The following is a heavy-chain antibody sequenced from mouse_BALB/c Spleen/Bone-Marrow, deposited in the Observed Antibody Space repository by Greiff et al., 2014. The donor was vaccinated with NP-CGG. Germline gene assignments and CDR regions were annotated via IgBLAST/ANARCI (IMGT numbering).Heavy chain of an antibody. CDR3: ARSDDGFPYPFDS. CDR1: GYTFTSYD. Sequence: QVQLKDSGPELVKPGALVKISCKASGYTFTSYDINWVKQRPGQGLEWIGWIYPGDGSTKYNEKFKGKATLTADRSSSTAYMQLSSLTSENSAVYFCARSDDGFPYPFDSWGQGTTLTVSS. J-gene: IGHJ2*01. V-gene: IGHV1S56*01. D-gene: IGHD2-3*01. CDR2: IYPGDGST.